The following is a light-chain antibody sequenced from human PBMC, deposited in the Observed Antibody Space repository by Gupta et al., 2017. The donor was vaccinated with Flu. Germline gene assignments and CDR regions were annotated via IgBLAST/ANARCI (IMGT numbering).Light chain of an antibody. J-gene: IGKJ4*01. CDR1: EVIYGQ. CDR3: QQADSFPLT. Sequence: PSSVSASVGDRVTWTCRASEVIYGQLGWYQQKPGKAPKLLIYPASTWQGGVPSRFSGSGSETEFTLTITNLQPEDAAFYFCQQADSFPLTFGGGSKVEIK. V-gene: IGKV1-12*01. CDR2: PAS.